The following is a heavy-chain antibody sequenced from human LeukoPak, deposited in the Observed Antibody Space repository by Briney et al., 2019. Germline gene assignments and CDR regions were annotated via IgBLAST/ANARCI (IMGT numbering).Heavy chain of an antibody. CDR3: ARQPIYETYFDF. CDR1: GFPFDRYW. V-gene: IGHV3-7*01. Sequence: GGSLRLSCAASGFPFDRYWMSWVRLAPGKGLEWVANIKHDGSEKTFVDSVKGRFTISRDNAENSLYLQMNSLRAEDTAVYYCARQPIYETYFDFWGQGTLVTVSS. D-gene: IGHD3-16*01. CDR2: IKHDGSEK. J-gene: IGHJ4*02.